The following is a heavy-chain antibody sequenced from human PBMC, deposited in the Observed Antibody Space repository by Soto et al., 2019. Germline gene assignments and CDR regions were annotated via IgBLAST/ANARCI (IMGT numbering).Heavy chain of an antibody. CDR3: ARASIAYGFDP. V-gene: IGHV4-59*01. CDR1: GGSISSYY. Sequence: SETLSLTCTVSGGSISSYYWSWIRQPPGKGLEWIGYIYYSGSTNYNPSLKSRVTISVDTSKNQFSLKLSSVTAADTAVYYCARASIAYGFDPWGQGTLGNVSS. D-gene: IGHD6-13*01. CDR2: IYYSGST. J-gene: IGHJ5*02.